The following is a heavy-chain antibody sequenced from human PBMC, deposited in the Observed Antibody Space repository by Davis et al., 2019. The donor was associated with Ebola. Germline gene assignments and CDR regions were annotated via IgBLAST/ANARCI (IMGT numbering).Heavy chain of an antibody. Sequence: SLKISCAASGFTFDDYAMHWVRQAPGKGLEWVSGIGWNSGSIGYADSVKGRFTISRDNAKNSLYLQMNSLRAEDTAVYYCARGPSTGNSFSYWGQGTLVTVSS. CDR2: IGWNSGSI. D-gene: IGHD3-16*01. CDR3: ARGPSTGNSFSY. V-gene: IGHV3-9*01. CDR1: GFTFDDYA. J-gene: IGHJ4*02.